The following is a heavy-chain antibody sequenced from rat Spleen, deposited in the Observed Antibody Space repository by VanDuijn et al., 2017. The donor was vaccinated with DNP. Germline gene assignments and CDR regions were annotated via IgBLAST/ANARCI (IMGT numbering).Heavy chain of an antibody. CDR2: IWGDGST. CDR1: GFSLTDYS. D-gene: IGHD3-1*01. J-gene: IGHJ2*01. CDR3: TVCPPWGY. V-gene: IGHV2-19*01. Sequence: QVQLKESGPGLVQPSQTLSLTCTVSGFSLTDYSVHWVRQPPGKGLEWMGGIWGDGSTNYNSALKSRLSISRDTSKSQVFLKMNSLQTEDTAIYFCTVCPPWGYWGQGVMVTVSS.